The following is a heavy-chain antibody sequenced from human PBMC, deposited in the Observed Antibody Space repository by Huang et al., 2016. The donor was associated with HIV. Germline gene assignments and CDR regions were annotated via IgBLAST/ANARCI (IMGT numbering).Heavy chain of an antibody. CDR2: MNPNSGNP. D-gene: IGHD2-15*01. V-gene: IGHV1-8*01. CDR3: ATLPPVNYGRSGGRVRDY. Sequence: QVQLVQSGAEVKKPGASVKVSCKASGYTFSNYDINWVRQAPGQGLEWMGWMNPNSGNPGYARKFQGRVTMTRSTSISTAYMELSRLRFEDTAVYYCATLPPVNYGRSGGRVRDYWGQGSLVTVSS. J-gene: IGHJ4*02. CDR1: GYTFSNYD.